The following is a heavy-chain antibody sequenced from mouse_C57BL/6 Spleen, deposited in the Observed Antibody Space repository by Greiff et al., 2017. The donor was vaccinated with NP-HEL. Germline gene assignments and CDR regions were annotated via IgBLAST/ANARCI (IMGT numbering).Heavy chain of an antibody. Sequence: QVHVKQSGAELVKPGASVKMSCKASGYTFTSYWITWVKQRPGQGLEWIGDIYPGSGSTNYNEKFKSKATLTVDTSSSTAYMQLSSLTSEDSAVYYCARWSSGYVWFAYWGQGTLVTVSA. J-gene: IGHJ3*01. CDR3: ARWSSGYVWFAY. D-gene: IGHD3-2*02. CDR1: GYTFTSYW. CDR2: IYPGSGST. V-gene: IGHV1-55*01.